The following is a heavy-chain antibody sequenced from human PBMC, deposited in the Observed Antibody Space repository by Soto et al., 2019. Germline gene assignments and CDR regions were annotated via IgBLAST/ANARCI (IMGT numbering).Heavy chain of an antibody. D-gene: IGHD3-10*01. Sequence: PGGSLRLSCAASGFTFSDYYMSWIRQAPGKGLEWVSYISSSSSYTNYADSVKGRFTISRDNAKNSLYLQMNSLRAEDTAVYYCARDRPSMARGVIITNYYYYGMDVWGQGTTVTVSS. CDR3: ARDRPSMARGVIITNYYYYGMDV. J-gene: IGHJ6*02. V-gene: IGHV3-11*06. CDR1: GFTFSDYY. CDR2: ISSSSSYT.